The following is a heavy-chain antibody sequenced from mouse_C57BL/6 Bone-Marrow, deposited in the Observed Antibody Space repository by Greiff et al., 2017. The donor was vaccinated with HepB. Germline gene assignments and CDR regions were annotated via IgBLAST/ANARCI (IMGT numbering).Heavy chain of an antibody. CDR2: IWTGGGT. CDR3: ARNPLLRKSYWYFDV. J-gene: IGHJ1*03. Sequence: QVQLQQSGPGLVAPSQSLSITCTVSGFSLTSYAISWVRQPPGKGLEWLGVIWTGGGTNYNSALKSRLSISKDNSKSQVFLKMNSLQTDDTARYYCARNPLLRKSYWYFDVWGTGTTVTVSS. D-gene: IGHD1-1*01. V-gene: IGHV2-9-1*01. CDR1: GFSLTSYA.